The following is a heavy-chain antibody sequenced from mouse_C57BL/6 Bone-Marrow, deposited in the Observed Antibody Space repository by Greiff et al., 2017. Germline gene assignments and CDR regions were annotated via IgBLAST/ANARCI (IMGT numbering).Heavy chain of an antibody. CDR1: GYTFTSYW. V-gene: IGHV1-64*01. Sequence: QVHVKQPGAELVKPGASVKLSCKASGYTFTSYWMHWVKQRPGHGLEWIGMIHPNSGSTNYNEKFKSKATLTVDKSSSTAYMQLSSLTSEDSAVYYCARWWDYDEDYWGQGTTLTVSS. J-gene: IGHJ2*01. CDR3: ARWWDYDEDY. D-gene: IGHD2-4*01. CDR2: IHPNSGST.